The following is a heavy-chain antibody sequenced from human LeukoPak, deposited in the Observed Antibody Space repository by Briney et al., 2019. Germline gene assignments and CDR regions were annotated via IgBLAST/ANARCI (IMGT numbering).Heavy chain of an antibody. CDR2: IYHSGST. V-gene: IGHV4-30-2*01. Sequence: SQTLSLTCTVSGGSISSGGYYWSWIRQPPGKGLEWIGYIYHSGSTYYNPSLKSRVTISVDRSKNQFSLKLSSVTAADTAVYYCARGRVVVVPAAIPSYYMDVWGKGTTVTVSS. CDR1: GGSISSGGYY. J-gene: IGHJ6*03. CDR3: ARGRVVVVPAAIPSYYMDV. D-gene: IGHD2-2*02.